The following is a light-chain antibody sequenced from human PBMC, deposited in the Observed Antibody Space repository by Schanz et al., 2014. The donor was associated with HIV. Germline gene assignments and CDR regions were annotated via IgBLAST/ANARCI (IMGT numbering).Light chain of an antibody. J-gene: IGKJ2*01. V-gene: IGKV1-5*03. CDR2: KTS. CDR3: EQYNSRSPFT. CDR1: QSIGSW. Sequence: DIQMTQSPSTLSASVGDRVTITCRASQSIGSWLAWYQQRPGEAPKLLIYKTSGLESGVPSRFSGSGSGTEFTLTINSLQPDDLGTYYCEQYNSRSPFTFGQGTRLEIK.